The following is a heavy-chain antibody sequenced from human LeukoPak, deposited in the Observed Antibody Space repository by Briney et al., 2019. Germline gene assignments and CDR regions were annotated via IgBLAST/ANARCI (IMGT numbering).Heavy chain of an antibody. CDR1: GFTVSSNY. V-gene: IGHV3-66*01. J-gene: IGHJ6*02. CDR3: AKDLSTSNSPAWGYYYKYGMDV. Sequence: AGGSLRLSCAASGFTVSSNYMSWVRQAPGKGLEWVSVIYSGGSTYYADSVKGRFTISRDNSKNTLYLQMNSLRGEDTAVYYCAKDLSTSNSPAWGYYYKYGMDVWGQGTTVTVSS. CDR2: IYSGGST. D-gene: IGHD3-16*01.